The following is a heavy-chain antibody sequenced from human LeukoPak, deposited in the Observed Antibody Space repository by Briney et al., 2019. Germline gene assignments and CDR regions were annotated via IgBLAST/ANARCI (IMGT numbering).Heavy chain of an antibody. Sequence: PGGSLRLSCAASGFTFSSYEMNWVRQAPGKGLEWVSYISSSGSTIYYADSVKGRFTISRGNAKNSLYLQMNSLRAEDTAVYYCAREHGGLNDAVDIWGQGTMVTVSS. CDR2: ISSSGSTI. D-gene: IGHD4-23*01. J-gene: IGHJ3*02. CDR3: AREHGGLNDAVDI. CDR1: GFTFSSYE. V-gene: IGHV3-48*03.